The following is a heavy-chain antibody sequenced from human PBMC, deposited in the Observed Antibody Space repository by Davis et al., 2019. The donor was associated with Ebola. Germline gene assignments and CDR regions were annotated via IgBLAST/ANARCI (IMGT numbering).Heavy chain of an antibody. Sequence: ASVKVSCKASGYTFTGYYMHWVRQAPGQGLEWMGRINPNSGGTNSAQKFQGRVTMTRDTSINTAYMEVSRLRSDDTAVYYCARDSMLGSWYYWGQGTLVTVSS. CDR2: INPNSGGT. V-gene: IGHV1-2*06. CDR3: ARDSMLGSWYY. J-gene: IGHJ4*02. CDR1: GYTFTGYY. D-gene: IGHD6-13*01.